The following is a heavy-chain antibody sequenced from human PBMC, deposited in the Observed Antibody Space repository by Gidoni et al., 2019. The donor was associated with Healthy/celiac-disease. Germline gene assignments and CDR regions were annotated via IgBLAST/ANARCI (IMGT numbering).Heavy chain of an antibody. V-gene: IGHV4-39*01. CDR1: GGSISSSSYY. J-gene: IGHJ3*02. CDR2: IYYSGST. D-gene: IGHD2-15*01. CDR3: ARHAYRDCSGGSCYSFDI. Sequence: QLQLQESGPGLVMPSETLSLTCTVAGGSISSSSYYWGWIRQPPGKGLEWSGSIYYSGSTYYNPSLKSRVTISVDTSKNQFSLKLSSVNAADTAVYYCARHAYRDCSGGSCYSFDIWGQGTMVTVSS.